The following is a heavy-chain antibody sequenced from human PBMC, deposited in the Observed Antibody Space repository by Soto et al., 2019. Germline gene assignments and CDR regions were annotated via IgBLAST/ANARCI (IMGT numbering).Heavy chain of an antibody. V-gene: IGHV4-59*08. J-gene: IGHJ6*02. CDR1: GGSISSYH. CDR2: GHYSWGS. D-gene: IGHD3-10*01. CDR3: ARQGFGALQGLVDV. Sequence: QVQLQESGPGLVKPSETLSLSCTVSGGSISSYHWSWIRQTPGKGLEWIGYGHYSWGSNYNPSLKSRVAISLDTSKSQFSRKLTSVTATDTAVYYCARQGFGALQGLVDVWGQGTTVTVSS.